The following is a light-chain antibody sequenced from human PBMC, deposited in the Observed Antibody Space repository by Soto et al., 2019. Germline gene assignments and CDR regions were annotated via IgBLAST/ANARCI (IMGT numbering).Light chain of an antibody. CDR3: QQSYSTLSIT. J-gene: IGKJ5*01. CDR2: AAS. Sequence: DIQMTQSPSSLSASVGDRVTITCRASESISRHLNWYQQKPGKAPKLLIYAASILQNGVPSRFSGSGSGTDFTLTISNLQTEDFATYYCQQSYSTLSITFGQGTRLEIK. V-gene: IGKV1-39*01. CDR1: ESISRH.